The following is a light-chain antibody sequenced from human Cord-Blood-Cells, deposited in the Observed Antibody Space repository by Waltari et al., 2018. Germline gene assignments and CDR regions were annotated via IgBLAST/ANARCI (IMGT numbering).Light chain of an antibody. J-gene: IGKJ3*01. CDR3: QQYYSTPFT. CDR1: QSVLYSSNNKNY. CDR2: GAS. V-gene: IGKV4-1*01. Sequence: DIVTTQSPDSLAVSLGERATINCKSSQSVLYSSNNKNYLAWYQQKPGQPPKLLIYGASTRESGVPDRFSGSGSGTDFTRTISSLQAEDVAVYYCQQYYSTPFTFGPGTKVDIK.